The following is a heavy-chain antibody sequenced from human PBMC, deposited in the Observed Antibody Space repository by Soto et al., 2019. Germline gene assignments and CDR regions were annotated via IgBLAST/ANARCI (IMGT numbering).Heavy chain of an antibody. V-gene: IGHV4-31*03. CDR3: ARDKWGDGYKGVDY. J-gene: IGHJ4*02. Sequence: QVQLQESGPGLVKPSQTLSLTCTVSGGSISSGGYYWSWIRQHPGKGLEWIGYIYYSGSTYYNPSLKSRVTISVVTANNQFSLKLSSVTAADTAVYYCARDKWGDGYKGVDYWGQGTLVTVSS. D-gene: IGHD5-12*01. CDR2: IYYSGST. CDR1: GGSISSGGYY.